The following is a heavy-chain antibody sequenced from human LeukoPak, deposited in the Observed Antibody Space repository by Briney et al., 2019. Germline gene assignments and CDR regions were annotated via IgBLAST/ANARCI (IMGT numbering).Heavy chain of an antibody. CDR2: IYPGDSDI. CDR3: ASSSSSSSTFDY. Sequence: KPGESLKISCKGSGYSFTNYWSGWVRQMPGKGLEWMGIIYPGDSDIRYSPSFQGQVTISADKSINTAYLQWSSLKASDTAMYYCASSSSSSSTFDYWGQGTLVTVSS. CDR1: GYSFTNYW. D-gene: IGHD6-6*01. J-gene: IGHJ4*02. V-gene: IGHV5-51*03.